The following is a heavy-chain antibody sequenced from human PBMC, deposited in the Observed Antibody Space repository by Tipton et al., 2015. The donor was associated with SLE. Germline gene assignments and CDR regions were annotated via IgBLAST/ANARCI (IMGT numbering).Heavy chain of an antibody. CDR2: IYYSGST. CDR1: DGSVSSGSYY. D-gene: IGHD5-12*01. V-gene: IGHV4-31*03. J-gene: IGHJ4*02. CDR3: ARRLYSGPFDS. Sequence: TLSLTCTVSDGSVSSGSYYWSWIRQHPGKGLEWIGYIYYSGSTYYNPSLKSRLTISVDTSKNQFSLKLNSVTAADTAVYYCARRLYSGPFDSWGQGTLVTVSS.